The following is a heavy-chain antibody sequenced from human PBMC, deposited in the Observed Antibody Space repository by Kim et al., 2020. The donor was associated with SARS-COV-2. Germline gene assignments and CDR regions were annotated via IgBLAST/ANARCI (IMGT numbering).Heavy chain of an antibody. CDR2: TYYRSKWYN. J-gene: IGHJ4*01. V-gene: IGHV6-1*01. D-gene: IGHD6-19*01. CDR1: GDSVSSSSAA. Sequence: SQTLSLTCAISGDSVSSSSAAWHWIRQSPSRVLEWLGRTYYRSKWYNNYAVSVTSRITIIADTSKNQFSLQLNSVTPEDTAVYYCARGAHNSAWLWGQGTLVTVSS. CDR3: ARGAHNSAWL.